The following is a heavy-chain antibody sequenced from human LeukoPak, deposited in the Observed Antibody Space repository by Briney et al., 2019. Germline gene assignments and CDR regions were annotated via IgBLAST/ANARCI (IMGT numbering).Heavy chain of an antibody. D-gene: IGHD3/OR15-3a*01. CDR1: GGSISSGGYY. CDR3: ARVGLDAFDI. J-gene: IGHJ3*02. CDR2: IYHSGST. Sequence: SETLSLTCTVSGGSISSGGYYWSWIRQPPGKGLEWIGYIYHSGSTYYNPSLKSRVTISVDTSKNQFSLKLSSVTAADTAVYYCARVGLDAFDIWGQGTMVTVSS. V-gene: IGHV4-30-2*01.